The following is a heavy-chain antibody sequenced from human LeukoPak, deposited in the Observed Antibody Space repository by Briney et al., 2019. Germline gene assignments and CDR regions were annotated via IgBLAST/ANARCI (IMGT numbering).Heavy chain of an antibody. CDR3: ASHGGPDYFDY. CDR2: ISSGSTYT. CDR1: GLTFSDNY. Sequence: GGSLRLSCATSGLTFSDNYMSWIRQAPGTGLEWVSYISSGSTYTNYADAVKGRFTISRDNAKHSLYLQMNSLRAEDTAVYYCASHGGPDYFDYWGQGTLVTVSS. V-gene: IGHV3-11*06. D-gene: IGHD3-10*01. J-gene: IGHJ4*02.